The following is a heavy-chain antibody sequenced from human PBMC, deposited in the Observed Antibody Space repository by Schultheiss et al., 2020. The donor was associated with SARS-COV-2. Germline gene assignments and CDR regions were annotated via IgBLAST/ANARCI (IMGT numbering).Heavy chain of an antibody. D-gene: IGHD1-26*01. J-gene: IGHJ4*02. V-gene: IGHV1-3*01. Sequence: ASVKVSCKASGYTFTSYAMHWVRQAPGQRLEWMGWINASNGNTNYAQKLQGRVTMTTDTSTSTVYMELSSLRSDDTAVYYCARLRRATGWGQGTLVTVSS. CDR1: GYTFTSYA. CDR2: INASNGNT. CDR3: ARLRRATG.